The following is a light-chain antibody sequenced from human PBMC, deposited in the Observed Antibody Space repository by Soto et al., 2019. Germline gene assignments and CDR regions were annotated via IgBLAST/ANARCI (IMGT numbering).Light chain of an antibody. V-gene: IGLV2-14*01. Sequence: QSALTQPASVSGSPGQSITITCTGSNSNIGAYNYVYWYRQHPGKAPKLLIYEDNNRPSGVSHRFSGSKSGNTASLTISGLQAEDEADYYCTSYAGSHTPAVFGSGTKLTVL. CDR1: NSNIGAYNY. CDR3: TSYAGSHTPAV. J-gene: IGLJ1*01. CDR2: EDN.